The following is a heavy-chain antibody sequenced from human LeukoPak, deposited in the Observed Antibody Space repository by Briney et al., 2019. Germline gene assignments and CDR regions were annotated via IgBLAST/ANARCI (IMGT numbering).Heavy chain of an antibody. D-gene: IGHD6-19*01. V-gene: IGHV1-69*05. J-gene: IGHJ4*02. CDR2: IIPIIGTA. CDR1: GGTFSSYA. CDR3: ARDRIAVAGKPFDY. Sequence: SVKVSCKASGGTFSSYAISWVRQAPGQGLEWMGRIIPIIGTANYAQKFQGRVTITTDESTSTAYMELSSLRSEDTAVYYCARDRIAVAGKPFDYWGQGTLVTVSS.